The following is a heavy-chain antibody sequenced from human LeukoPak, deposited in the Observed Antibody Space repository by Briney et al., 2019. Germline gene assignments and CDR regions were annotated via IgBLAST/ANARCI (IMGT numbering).Heavy chain of an antibody. D-gene: IGHD4-17*01. Sequence: GGSLRLSWAVSGFRFDDYAMHWVRQAPGKGLEWISGISWNSGSIGYADSVKGRFTISRDNAKNSLYLQMNSLRAEDTALYYCTKDLGSRNGDYYFDYWGQGTQVTVSS. V-gene: IGHV3-9*01. CDR1: GFRFDDYA. CDR2: ISWNSGSI. CDR3: TKDLGSRNGDYYFDY. J-gene: IGHJ4*02.